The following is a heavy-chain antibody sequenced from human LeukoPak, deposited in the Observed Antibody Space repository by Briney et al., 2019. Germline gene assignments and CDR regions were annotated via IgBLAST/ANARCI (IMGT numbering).Heavy chain of an antibody. V-gene: IGHV4-59*01. J-gene: IGHJ6*02. Sequence: LRLSCAASGFTFSDYYMSWIRQPPGKGLEWIGYISYSGSTNYNPSLRSRVTMPVDTSKNQFSLKLSSVTAADTAVYYCAKLGGTARMDVWGQGTTVTVSS. CDR3: AKLGGTARMDV. CDR1: GFTFSDYY. CDR2: ISYSGST. D-gene: IGHD3-16*01.